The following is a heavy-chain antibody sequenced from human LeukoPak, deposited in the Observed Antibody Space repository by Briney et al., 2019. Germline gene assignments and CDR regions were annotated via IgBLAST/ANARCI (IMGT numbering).Heavy chain of an antibody. J-gene: IGHJ6*03. CDR1: GFTFSSYS. Sequence: GGSLRLSSAASGFTFSSYSMNSVRQAPGKRLEWVSSISSSSSYIYYADSVKGRFTISRDNAKNSLYLQMNSLRAEDTAVYYCARGWDSSGWYDYYYMDVWGKGTTVTVSS. CDR2: ISSSSSYI. V-gene: IGHV3-21*01. D-gene: IGHD6-19*01. CDR3: ARGWDSSGWYDYYYMDV.